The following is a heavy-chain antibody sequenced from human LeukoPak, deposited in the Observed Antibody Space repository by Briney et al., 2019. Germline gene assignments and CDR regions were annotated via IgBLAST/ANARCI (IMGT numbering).Heavy chain of an antibody. D-gene: IGHD3-22*01. CDR2: ISSSSSTT. CDR3: AKEGVGPYYDSSGYPRYYFDY. CDR1: GFTFSSYS. J-gene: IGHJ4*02. Sequence: GGSLRLSCAASGFTFSSYSMNWVRQAPGKGLEWVSYISSSSSTTYYADSVKGRFTISRDNSKNTLYLQMNSLRAEDTAVYYCAKEGVGPYYDSSGYPRYYFDYWGQGTLVTVSS. V-gene: IGHV3-48*01.